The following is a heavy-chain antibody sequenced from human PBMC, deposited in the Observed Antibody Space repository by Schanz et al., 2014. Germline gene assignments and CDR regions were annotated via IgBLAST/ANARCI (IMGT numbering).Heavy chain of an antibody. D-gene: IGHD3-10*01. Sequence: QVQLVESGGGVVQPGRSLRLSCSASGFTFSIYAMHWVRQAPGKGLEWISFINTGSNYINYADSVKGRFTISRDNSKNTLYLQMNSLRAEDTAVYYCAKGRFGELSAFDIWVQGTMVTVSS. CDR3: AKGRFGELSAFDI. V-gene: IGHV3-NL1*01. CDR1: GFTFSIYA. J-gene: IGHJ3*02. CDR2: INTGSNYI.